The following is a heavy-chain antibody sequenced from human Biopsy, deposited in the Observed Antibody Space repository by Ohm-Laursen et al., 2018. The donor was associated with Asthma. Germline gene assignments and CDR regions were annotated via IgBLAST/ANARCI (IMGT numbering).Heavy chain of an antibody. Sequence: ASVKVSCKTSGYTFNSAGITWVRQAPGQGLEWMGWISVYNGNTKVAQKLQDRVTMITDTSTSTAYMELRSLRSDDTAVYFCPRAVDYSRYYGIDVWGQGTTVTVS. V-gene: IGHV1-18*01. CDR3: PRAVDYSRYYGIDV. D-gene: IGHD3-10*01. J-gene: IGHJ6*02. CDR2: ISVYNGNT. CDR1: GYTFNSAG.